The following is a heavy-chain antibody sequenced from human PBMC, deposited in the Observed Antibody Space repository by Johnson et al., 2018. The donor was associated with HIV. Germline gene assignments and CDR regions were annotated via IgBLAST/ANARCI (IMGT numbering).Heavy chain of an antibody. J-gene: IGHJ3*02. CDR2: ISFDGSHK. CDR1: GFAFSNYG. D-gene: IGHD3-9*01. CDR3: AKDTIAGVKGDYLI. Sequence: QVQLVESGGGVVQPGRSLRLSCAASGFAFSNYGMHWVRQAPGKGLEWVAVISFDGSHKYYTDSVKGLSTISRDNSNNTLYLHMNSLRPDDTGVYYCAKDTIAGVKGDYLIWGQGTMVTVSS. V-gene: IGHV3-30*18.